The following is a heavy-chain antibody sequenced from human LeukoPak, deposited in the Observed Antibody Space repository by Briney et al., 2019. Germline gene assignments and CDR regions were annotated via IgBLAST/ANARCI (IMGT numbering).Heavy chain of an antibody. D-gene: IGHD1-26*01. CDR2: IYPADSTA. CDR3: ARRVVGPTTHFFDY. Sequence: GESLKISCKGSGYSFTTYWIGWVRQVPGKGLEWVGIIYPADSTAKYSPSFQGQVTISADKSISTAYLQWSSLKASDTAIYYCARRVVGPTTHFFDYWGQGTLVTVSS. J-gene: IGHJ4*02. CDR1: GYSFTTYW. V-gene: IGHV5-51*01.